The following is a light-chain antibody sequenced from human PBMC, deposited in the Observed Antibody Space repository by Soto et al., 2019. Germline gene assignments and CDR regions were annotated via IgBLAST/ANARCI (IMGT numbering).Light chain of an antibody. CDR3: QQLNSYPLP. V-gene: IGKV1-9*01. J-gene: IGKJ4*01. CDR2: AAS. Sequence: DIQLTQSPSFLPASVGDRVTITCRASQGISNYLAWYQQKPGKAPGLLIYAASTLQRGVSSRFSGSRSGTEFTLTISNLQPEDFATYYCQQLNSYPLPFGGGTKVDIK. CDR1: QGISNY.